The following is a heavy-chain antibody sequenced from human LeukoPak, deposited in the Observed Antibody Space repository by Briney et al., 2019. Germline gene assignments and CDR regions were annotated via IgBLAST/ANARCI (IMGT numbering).Heavy chain of an antibody. CDR3: ARVNYKEFDY. J-gene: IGHJ4*02. Sequence: GGSLRLSCAASGFTFSSYVMHWVRQAPGKGLEWVAIISYDGSNEYYADSVKGRFTISRDNSKNTLYLQMNSLRAADTAVYYCARVNYKEFDYWGQGTLVTVSS. D-gene: IGHD1-7*01. V-gene: IGHV3-30*04. CDR1: GFTFSSYV. CDR2: ISYDGSNE.